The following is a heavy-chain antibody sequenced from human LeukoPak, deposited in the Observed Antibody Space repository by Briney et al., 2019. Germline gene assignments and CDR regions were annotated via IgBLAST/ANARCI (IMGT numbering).Heavy chain of an antibody. V-gene: IGHV1-2*02. CDR2: IKPNSGGT. CDR3: ATNILVRDIINWFDP. CDR1: GYSFADYY. Sequence: GASVKVSCKASGYSFADYYMHWVRQAPGQGLEWMGWIKPNSGGTRSAQKFQGRVTMTRDTSISTAYMELSSLRYDGTAVYYCATNILVRDIINWFDPWGQGTLVTVSS. D-gene: IGHD3-10*01. J-gene: IGHJ5*02.